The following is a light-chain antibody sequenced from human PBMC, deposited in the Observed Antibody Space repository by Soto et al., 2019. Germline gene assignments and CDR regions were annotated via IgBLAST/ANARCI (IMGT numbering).Light chain of an antibody. Sequence: EIVMTQSPATLSVSPGERATLSCRASQSVSSNLAWYQQKPGQAPRLLIYGASTRATGIPARFSGSGSGTEFTLTISSLQSEDFAVYECQQYNNWPPRGTFGQGTKVEIK. CDR2: GAS. CDR1: QSVSSN. V-gene: IGKV3-15*01. J-gene: IGKJ1*01. CDR3: QQYNNWPPRGT.